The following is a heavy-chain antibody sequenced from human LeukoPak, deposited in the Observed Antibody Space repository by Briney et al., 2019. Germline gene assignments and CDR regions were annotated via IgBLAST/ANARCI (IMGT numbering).Heavy chain of an antibody. CDR2: INHSGST. CDR3: ARLTDYGDSRDQVDY. D-gene: IGHD4-17*01. V-gene: IGHV4-34*01. J-gene: IGHJ4*02. Sequence: SETLSLTCAVYGGSFSGYYWSWIRQPPGKGLEWIGEINHSGSTNYNPSLKSRVTISVDTSKNQFSLKLSSVTAADTAVYYCARLTDYGDSRDQVDYWGQGTLVTVSS. CDR1: GGSFSGYY.